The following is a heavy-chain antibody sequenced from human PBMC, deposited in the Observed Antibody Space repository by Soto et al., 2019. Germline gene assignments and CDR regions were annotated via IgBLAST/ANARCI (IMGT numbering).Heavy chain of an antibody. D-gene: IGHD1-1*01. V-gene: IGHV4-34*01. CDR3: ARARGYWNHFDY. CDR1: GGSFSGYY. J-gene: IGHJ4*02. CDR2: INHSGST. Sequence: SETLSLTCAVYGGSFSGYYWSWIRQPPGKGLEWIGEINHSGSTNYNPSLKSRVTISVDTSKNQFSLKLSSVTAADTAVYYCARARGYWNHFDYWGQGTLVTVSS.